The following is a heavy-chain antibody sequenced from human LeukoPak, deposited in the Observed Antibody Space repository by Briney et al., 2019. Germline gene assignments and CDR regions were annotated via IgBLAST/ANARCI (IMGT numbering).Heavy chain of an antibody. V-gene: IGHV3-74*01. J-gene: IGHJ4*02. CDR2: IMSDGRST. Sequence: GGSLRLSCAASGFTFTTYGMHWVRQAPGKGLVWVSRIMSDGRSTYADSVKGRFTIPRDTAKNTLYLQMNSLRAEDTAVYYCARDSQFIGPLYWGQGTLVTVSS. CDR3: ARDSQFIGPLY. D-gene: IGHD5-24*01. CDR1: GFTFTTYG.